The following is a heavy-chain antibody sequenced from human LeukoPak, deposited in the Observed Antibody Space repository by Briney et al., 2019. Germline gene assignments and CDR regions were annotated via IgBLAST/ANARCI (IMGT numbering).Heavy chain of an antibody. D-gene: IGHD2-15*01. CDR1: GYTFTGYY. Sequence: ASVKVSCKASGYTFTGYYMHWVRQAPGQGLEWVGWINPNSGGTNYAQKFQGWVTMTRDTSISTAYMELSRLRSDDTAVYYCARGDPYCSGGSCYSTSRYYYYGMDVWGQGTTVTVSS. J-gene: IGHJ6*02. CDR2: INPNSGGT. CDR3: ARGDPYCSGGSCYSTSRYYYYGMDV. V-gene: IGHV1-2*04.